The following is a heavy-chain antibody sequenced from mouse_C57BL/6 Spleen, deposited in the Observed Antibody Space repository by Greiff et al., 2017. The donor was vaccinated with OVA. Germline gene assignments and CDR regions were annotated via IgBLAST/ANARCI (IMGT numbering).Heavy chain of an antibody. CDR1: GYTFTSYW. CDR2: IDPSDSYT. V-gene: IGHV1-50*01. D-gene: IGHD2-5*01. Sequence: QVQLQQPGAELVKPGASVKLSCKASGYTFTSYWMQWVKQRPGQGLEWIGEIDPSDSYTNYNQKFKGKATLTVDTSSSTAYMQLSSLTSEDSAVYYCARSGSNCWFAYWGQGTLVTVSA. J-gene: IGHJ3*01. CDR3: ARSGSNCWFAY.